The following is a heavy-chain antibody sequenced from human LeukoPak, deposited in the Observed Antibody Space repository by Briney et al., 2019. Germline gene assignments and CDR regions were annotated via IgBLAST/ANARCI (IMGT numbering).Heavy chain of an antibody. J-gene: IGHJ4*02. CDR1: GFTLSSYA. V-gene: IGHV3-23*01. CDR3: AKDEDFWSGCFDY. Sequence: PGGSLRLSCAASGFTLSSYAMSWVRQAPGKGLEWVSAISGSGGSTYYADSVKGRFTISRDNSKNTLYLQMNSLRAEDTAVYYCAKDEDFWSGCFDYWGQGTLVTVSS. D-gene: IGHD3-3*01. CDR2: ISGSGGST.